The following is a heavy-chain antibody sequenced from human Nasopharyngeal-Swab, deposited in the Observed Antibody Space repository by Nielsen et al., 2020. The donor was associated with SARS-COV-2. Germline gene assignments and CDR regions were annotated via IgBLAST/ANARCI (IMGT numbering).Heavy chain of an antibody. J-gene: IGHJ3*02. V-gene: IGHV1-69*06. CDR2: IIPIFGTA. CDR1: GGTFSSYA. D-gene: IGHD4-23*01. CDR3: ASNYGGNPDAFDI. Sequence: SVKVSCKASGGTFSSYAISWVRQAPGQGLEWMGGIIPIFGTANYAQKFQGRVTITADKSTSTAYMEPSSLRSEDTAVYYCASNYGGNPDAFDIWGQGTMVTVSS.